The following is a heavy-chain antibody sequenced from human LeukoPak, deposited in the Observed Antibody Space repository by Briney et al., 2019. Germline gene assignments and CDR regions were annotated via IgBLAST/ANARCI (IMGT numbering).Heavy chain of an antibody. CDR1: GFTFNISA. Sequence: GGSLRLSCAASGFTFNISAMSWVRQAPGKGLECVSPISGSGGSTYYADSVKGRFTISRDNSKNTLYLQMNSLRAEDTAVYYCAELGITMIGGVWGKGTTVTISS. CDR3: AELGITMIGGV. J-gene: IGHJ6*04. V-gene: IGHV3-23*01. CDR2: ISGSGGST. D-gene: IGHD3-10*02.